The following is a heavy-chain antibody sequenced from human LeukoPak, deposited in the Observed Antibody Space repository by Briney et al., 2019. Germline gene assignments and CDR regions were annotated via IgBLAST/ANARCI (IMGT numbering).Heavy chain of an antibody. V-gene: IGHV1-69*13. J-gene: IGHJ4*02. CDR2: IIPISGTA. D-gene: IGHD4-17*01. CDR1: GGTFSSYA. CDR3: ARAGDYAFKE. Sequence: SVKVSCKASGGTFSSYAISWVRQAPGQGVEWMGGIIPISGTANYAQKFQGRVTITADESTSTAYMELSSLRSEDTAVYYCARAGDYAFKEWGQGTLVTVSS.